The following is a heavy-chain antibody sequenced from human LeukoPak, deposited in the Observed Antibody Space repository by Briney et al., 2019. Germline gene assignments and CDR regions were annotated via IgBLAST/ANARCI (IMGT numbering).Heavy chain of an antibody. D-gene: IGHD3-22*01. CDR1: GFTFSSYS. Sequence: GGSLRLSCAASGFTFSSYSMNWVRQAPGKGLEWVSSISSSSSYIYYADSVKGRLTISRDNAKNSLYLQMNSLRAEDTAVYYCARPSYDSSGYYYSYFDYWGQGTLVTVSS. J-gene: IGHJ4*02. CDR3: ARPSYDSSGYYYSYFDY. CDR2: ISSSSSYI. V-gene: IGHV3-21*01.